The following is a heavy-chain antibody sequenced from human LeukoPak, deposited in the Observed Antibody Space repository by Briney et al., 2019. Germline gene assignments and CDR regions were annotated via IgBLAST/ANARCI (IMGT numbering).Heavy chain of an antibody. CDR3: ARDYPIVVVPAAMVDAFDI. J-gene: IGHJ3*02. CDR1: GYTFTIYG. V-gene: IGHV1-18*01. CDR2: ISAYNGNT. D-gene: IGHD2-2*01. Sequence: ASVKVSCKASGYTFTIYGISWVRQAPGQGLEWMGWISAYNGNTNYAQKLQGRVTMTTDTSTSTAYMELRSLRSDDTAVYYCARDYPIVVVPAAMVDAFDIWGQGTMVTVSS.